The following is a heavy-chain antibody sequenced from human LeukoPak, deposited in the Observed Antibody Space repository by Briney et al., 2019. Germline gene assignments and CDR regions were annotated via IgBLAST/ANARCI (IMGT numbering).Heavy chain of an antibody. CDR3: ASSEGTAMVPHYFDY. J-gene: IGHJ4*02. V-gene: IGHV1-69*13. CDR2: IIPIFGTA. CDR1: GGTFSSYA. D-gene: IGHD5-18*01. Sequence: ASVKVSCKASGGTFSSYAISWVRQAPGQGLEWMGGIIPIFGTANYAQKFQGRVTITADESTSTAYMELSRLRSEDTAVYYCASSEGTAMVPHYFDYWGQGTLGTVSS.